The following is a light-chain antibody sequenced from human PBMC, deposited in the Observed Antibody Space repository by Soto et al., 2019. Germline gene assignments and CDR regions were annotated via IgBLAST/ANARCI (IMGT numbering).Light chain of an antibody. Sequence: QSVLTQPASVSGSPGQSITISCTGTISDVGSYDLVSWYQQQPGKAPKLMIYEGSKRPSGVSSRFSGSKSGNTASLTISVLQAEDEADYYCCSYAGSSTSWVFGGGTKLTVL. CDR2: EGS. CDR1: ISDVGSYDL. J-gene: IGLJ3*02. V-gene: IGLV2-23*01. CDR3: CSYAGSSTSWV.